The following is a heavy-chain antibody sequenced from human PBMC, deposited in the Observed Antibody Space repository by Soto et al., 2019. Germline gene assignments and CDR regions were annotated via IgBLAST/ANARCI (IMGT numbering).Heavy chain of an antibody. CDR3: AREETAWPLAYGLDV. CDR2: IGTRSDI. CDR1: GFTFSSYI. V-gene: IGHV3-21*01. J-gene: IGHJ6*02. Sequence: GGSLSLSSPASGFTFSSYIMHLVRPAPGKGLEWVSSIGTRSDIYYADSVKGRFTISRDNAKNSLSLQMNSMTAEDTAVYYCAREETAWPLAYGLDVWGQGTTVPVS. D-gene: IGHD2-21*02.